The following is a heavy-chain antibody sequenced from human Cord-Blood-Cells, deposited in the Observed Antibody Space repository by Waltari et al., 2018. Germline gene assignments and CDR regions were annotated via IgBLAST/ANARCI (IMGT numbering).Heavy chain of an antibody. D-gene: IGHD3-9*01. CDR2: INPSGST. Sequence: QVQLQQWGAGLLKPSETLSLTCAVYGGSFSGYYWSWIRQPPGRGLEWIGEINPSGSTNYNPSRKSRVTISVDTSKHQFSLKLSSVTAADTAVYYCARTGYYDILTGYYFDYWGQGTLVTVSS. J-gene: IGHJ4*02. CDR1: GGSFSGYY. V-gene: IGHV4-34*01. CDR3: ARTGYYDILTGYYFDY.